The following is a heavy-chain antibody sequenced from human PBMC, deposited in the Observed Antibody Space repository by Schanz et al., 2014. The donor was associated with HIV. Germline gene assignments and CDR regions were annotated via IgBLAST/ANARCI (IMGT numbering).Heavy chain of an antibody. Sequence: QVQLVQSGAAVKKPGASVKVSCKASGYTFIGYYMHWVRQAPGQGLEWMGWINPDNAGRNYAQKLQGRVTIIADESTSTAYMELSSLRSADTAVYFCARAAFSSEYYYGMDVWGQGTTVTVSS. CDR2: INPDNAGR. J-gene: IGHJ6*02. CDR1: GYTFIGYY. D-gene: IGHD3-3*02. V-gene: IGHV1-2*02. CDR3: ARAAFSSEYYYGMDV.